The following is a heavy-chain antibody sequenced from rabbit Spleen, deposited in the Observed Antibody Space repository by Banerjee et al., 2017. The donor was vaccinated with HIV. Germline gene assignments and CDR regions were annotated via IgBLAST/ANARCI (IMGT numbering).Heavy chain of an antibody. CDR1: GFDFSRTG. CDR3: VRGADGTYTHGLGL. D-gene: IGHD5-1*01. V-gene: IGHV1S47*01. CDR2: IDLLFGTT. J-gene: IGHJ3*01. Sequence: QEQLEESGGRLVQPGGSLTLSCKASGFDFSRTGVSWVRQAPGKGLEWIGYIDLLFGTTYYANWVNGRFTISSHNAQNTLYLQLNSLTAADTATYFCVRGADGTYTHGLGLWGQGTLVTVS.